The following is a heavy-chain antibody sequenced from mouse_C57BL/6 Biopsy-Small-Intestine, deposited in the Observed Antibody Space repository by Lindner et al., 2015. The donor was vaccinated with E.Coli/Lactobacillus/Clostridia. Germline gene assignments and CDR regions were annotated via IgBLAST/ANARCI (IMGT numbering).Heavy chain of an antibody. Sequence: VQLQESGPELVKPGASVKISCKASGYSFTGYYMNWVKQSPEKSLEWIGEINPSTGGATYNQKFKAKATLTVDKSSSTAYMQLKSLTSEDSAAYYCARHPGYYYAMDYWGQGTSVTVSS. CDR2: INPSTGGA. CDR1: GYSFTGYY. CDR3: ARHPGYYYAMDY. V-gene: IGHV1-42*01. J-gene: IGHJ4*01.